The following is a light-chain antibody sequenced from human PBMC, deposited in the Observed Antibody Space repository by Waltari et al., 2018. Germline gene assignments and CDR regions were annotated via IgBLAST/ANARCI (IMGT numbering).Light chain of an antibody. CDR2: GAS. Sequence: EIVLTQSPGTLSLSPGERATLSCRASQSVRGSLAWYQQKAGQAPRILIYGASSRATGIPDRFSGSASGTDFSLTISRLEPEDFAVYYCQHYVRLPATFGQGTKVEI. CDR3: QHYVRLPAT. J-gene: IGKJ1*01. CDR1: QSVRGS. V-gene: IGKV3-20*01.